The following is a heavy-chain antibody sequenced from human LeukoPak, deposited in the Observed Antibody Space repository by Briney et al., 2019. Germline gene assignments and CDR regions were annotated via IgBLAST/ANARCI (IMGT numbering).Heavy chain of an antibody. CDR2: IIPIFGTA. V-gene: IGHV1-69*06. Sequence: SVKVSCKASGGTFSSYAISWVRQAPGQGLEWMGGIIPIFGTANYAQKLQGRVTITADKSTSTAYMELSSLRSEDTAVYYCARNDHDILTGYYNYYFDYWGQGTLVTVSS. CDR1: GGTFSSYA. J-gene: IGHJ4*02. D-gene: IGHD3-9*01. CDR3: ARNDHDILTGYYNYYFDY.